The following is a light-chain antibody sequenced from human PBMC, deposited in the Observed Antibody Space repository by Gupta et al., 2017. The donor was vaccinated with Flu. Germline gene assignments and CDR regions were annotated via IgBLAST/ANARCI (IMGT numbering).Light chain of an antibody. CDR1: SLRNYY. J-gene: IGLJ3*02. CDR3: NTRDSSRDHWV. CDR2: GKN. Sequence: SSALTQPPSVSVALGQTVRITCQGDSLRNYYATWYQQKPRQAPIVVICGKNNRPPRSPDQFSGSSSGNTASLTIAGVQADDEADYYCNTRDSSRDHWVFGGGTKVTVL. V-gene: IGLV3-19*01.